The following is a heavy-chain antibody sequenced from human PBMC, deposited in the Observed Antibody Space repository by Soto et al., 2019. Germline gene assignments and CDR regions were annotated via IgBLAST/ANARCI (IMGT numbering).Heavy chain of an antibody. J-gene: IGHJ4*02. CDR2: IRSKGNNYAT. Sequence: PWGSLRLSCAASGFTFSGVSIRCGRQSSGKGLEWVGRIRSKGNNYATAYAASVRGRFTVSRDDSKNTAYLQMNSLKTEDTAVYYCIRHDPNWYWYWGRGTLVTVSS. V-gene: IGHV3-73*01. D-gene: IGHD2-8*02. CDR3: IRHDPNWYWY. CDR1: GFTFSGVS.